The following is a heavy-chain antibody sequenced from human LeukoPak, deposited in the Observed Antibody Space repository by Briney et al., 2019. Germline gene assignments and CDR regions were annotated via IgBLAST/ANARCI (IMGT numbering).Heavy chain of an antibody. Sequence: PGGSLRLSCAASGFTFSSYWMNWVRQAPGKGLEWVGSIYHSGSTYYNPSLKSRVTISVDTSKNQFTLKLSSVTAADTAVYYCARLQATVTIHAYFDYWGQGTLVTVSS. D-gene: IGHD4-17*01. CDR1: GFTFSSYW. V-gene: IGHV4-38-2*01. J-gene: IGHJ4*01. CDR3: ARLQATVTIHAYFDY. CDR2: IYHSGST.